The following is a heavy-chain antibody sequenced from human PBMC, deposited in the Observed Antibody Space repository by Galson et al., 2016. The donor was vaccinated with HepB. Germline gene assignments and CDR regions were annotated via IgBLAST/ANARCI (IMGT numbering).Heavy chain of an antibody. Sequence: SLRLSCATSGFTFSDYGMDWVRQAPGKGLEWVAFIWYDGSNKYYTDSVKGRFTISRDDSKNTVFLHMNSLRAEDTAVYYCAKDRGGGQFWGLHGMDFRGPATPLTVSS. CDR2: IWYDGSNK. J-gene: IGHJ6*02. CDR1: GFTFSDYG. CDR3: AKDRGGGQFWGLHGMDF. D-gene: IGHD3-16*01. V-gene: IGHV3-33*06.